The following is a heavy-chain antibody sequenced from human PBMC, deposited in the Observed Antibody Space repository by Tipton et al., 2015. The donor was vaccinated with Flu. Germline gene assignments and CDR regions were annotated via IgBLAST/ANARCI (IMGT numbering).Heavy chain of an antibody. D-gene: IGHD1-1*01. V-gene: IGHV4-34*01. CDR3: ARDLWNDRRAYYYYGVDV. CDR1: GGSFTDYY. Sequence: TLSLTCAVYGGSFTDYYWGWVRQPPGKGLEWIGSIYYSGTTYYNPSLKSRVTISIDPSKNQFSLDLASLNAADTAVYYCARDLWNDRRAYYYYGVDVWGQVTSVTVPS. J-gene: IGHJ6*01. CDR2: IYYSGTT.